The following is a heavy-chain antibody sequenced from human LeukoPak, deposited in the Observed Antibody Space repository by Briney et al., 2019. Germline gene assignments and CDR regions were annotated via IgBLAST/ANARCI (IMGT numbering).Heavy chain of an antibody. Sequence: GGSLRLSCTVSGFTVSSNSMSWVRQAPGKGLEWVSFIYSDNTHYSDSVKGRFTISRDNSKNTLYLQMNSLRAEDTAVYYCARDHYGGNSDYWGQGTLVTVSS. V-gene: IGHV3-53*01. CDR2: IYSDNT. J-gene: IGHJ4*02. D-gene: IGHD4-23*01. CDR3: ARDHYGGNSDY. CDR1: GFTVSSNS.